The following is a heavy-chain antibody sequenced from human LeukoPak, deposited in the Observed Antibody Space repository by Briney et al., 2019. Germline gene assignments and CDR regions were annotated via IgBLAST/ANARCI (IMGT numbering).Heavy chain of an antibody. CDR1: GFMFSHYG. CDR2: IRFDESEK. Sequence: GGSLRLSCEASGFMFSHYGIHWVRQAPGKGLEWVAFIRFDESEKYYADSVKGRFTISRDNSKNTLYLQMNSLRADDTAVYYCAKDTPLCYFDYWGQGTLVTVSS. J-gene: IGHJ4*02. V-gene: IGHV3-30*02. D-gene: IGHD3-16*01. CDR3: AKDTPLCYFDY.